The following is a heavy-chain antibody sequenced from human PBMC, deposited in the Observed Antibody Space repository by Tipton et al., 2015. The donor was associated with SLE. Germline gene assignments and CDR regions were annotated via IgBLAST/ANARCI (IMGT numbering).Heavy chain of an antibody. CDR3: ARSPGTARAEYFHH. CDR2: VNHSGFT. Sequence: TLSLTCAVNGGSLSGYAWSWIRQPPGKGLEWIGEVNHSGFTNYRPSLESRVTMSADRSRNQLSLKLNSVTAADTAVYYCARSPGTARAEYFHHWGQGTLVTVSS. D-gene: IGHD1-14*01. J-gene: IGHJ1*01. CDR1: GGSLSGYA. V-gene: IGHV4-34*01.